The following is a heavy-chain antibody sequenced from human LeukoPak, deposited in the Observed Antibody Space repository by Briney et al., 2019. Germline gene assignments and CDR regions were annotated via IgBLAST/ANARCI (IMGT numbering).Heavy chain of an antibody. D-gene: IGHD3-22*01. J-gene: IGHJ4*02. CDR1: GFTFSDYY. CDR2: LSGSGGNT. V-gene: IGHV3-23*01. CDR3: AKDVVDYSDSSGYYYFDY. Sequence: GGSLRLSCAASGFTFSDYYMSWIRQAPGKGLEWVSALSGSGGNTYYADSVKGRFTISRDNSKNTLYLQMNSLRAEDTAIYYCAKDVVDYSDSSGYYYFDYWGQGTLVTVSS.